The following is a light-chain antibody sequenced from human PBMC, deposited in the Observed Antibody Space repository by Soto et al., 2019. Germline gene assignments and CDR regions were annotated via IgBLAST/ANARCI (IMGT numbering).Light chain of an antibody. Sequence: EIVLTQSPGTLSLSPGERATLSCRTSQTITNNYLAWYQQKPGQAPRLLIYGASSRVTGIPDRFRGSGSGTDFTLTISRLEPEDFAVYYCQQYGTSPITFGQGTRLEIK. CDR3: QQYGTSPIT. V-gene: IGKV3-20*01. CDR2: GAS. J-gene: IGKJ5*01. CDR1: QTITNNY.